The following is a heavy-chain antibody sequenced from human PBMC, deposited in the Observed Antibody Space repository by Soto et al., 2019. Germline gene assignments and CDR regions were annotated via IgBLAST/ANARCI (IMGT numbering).Heavy chain of an antibody. D-gene: IGHD4-17*01. CDR2: IYYSGST. CDR3: ARGGDYDILTCYYYYMDV. Sequence: SETLSLTCTVSGGSIGSYYWSWIRQPPGKGLEWIGYIYYSGSTNYNPSLKSRVTISVDTSKNQFSLKLSSVTAADTAVYYCARGGDYDILTCYYYYMDVWGKGTTGTVS. J-gene: IGHJ6*03. V-gene: IGHV4-59*01. CDR1: GGSIGSYY.